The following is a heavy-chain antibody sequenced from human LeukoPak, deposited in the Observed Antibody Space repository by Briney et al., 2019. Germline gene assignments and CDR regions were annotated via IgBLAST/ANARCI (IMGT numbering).Heavy chain of an antibody. J-gene: IGHJ4*02. CDR2: IKQDGSEK. Sequence: GGSLRLSCAASGFTFSNYWMTWVRQAPVKGLEWVANIKQDGSEKYYVDSVKGRFTISRDNAKNSLYLQMNSLRPEDTAVYYCARTVTRPFDYWGQGTLVTVSS. CDR3: ARTVTRPFDY. V-gene: IGHV3-7*03. CDR1: GFTFSNYW. D-gene: IGHD4-17*01.